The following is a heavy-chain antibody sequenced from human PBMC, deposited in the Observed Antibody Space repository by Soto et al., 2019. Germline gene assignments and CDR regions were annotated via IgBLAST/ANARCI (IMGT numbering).Heavy chain of an antibody. CDR2: ISYSGST. V-gene: IGHV4-31*03. J-gene: IGHJ1*01. D-gene: IGHD5-12*01. CDR3: ARDYSGYDFLL. Sequence: QVQLQESGPGLVKPSQTLSLTCTVSGGSISSGGHFWNWIRQHPGKGLEWIGYISYSGSTYYNPSLKTRVTISVDTSKNQSSLKMSSVTAADTAVYYCARDYSGYDFLLWGQGTLVTVSS. CDR1: GGSISSGGHF.